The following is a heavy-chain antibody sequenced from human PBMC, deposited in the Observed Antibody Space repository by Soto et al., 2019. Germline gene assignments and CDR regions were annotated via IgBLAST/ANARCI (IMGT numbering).Heavy chain of an antibody. D-gene: IGHD2-21*02. J-gene: IGHJ1*01. CDR1: GGSFSGYY. Sequence: SETLSLTCAVYGGSFSGYYWSWIRQPPGKGLEWIGEINHSGSTNYNPSLKSRVTISVDTSKNQFSLKLSSVTAADTAVYYCARGQPIVVVTAITEYFQHWGQGTLVTVSS. CDR3: ARGQPIVVVTAITEYFQH. CDR2: INHSGST. V-gene: IGHV4-34*01.